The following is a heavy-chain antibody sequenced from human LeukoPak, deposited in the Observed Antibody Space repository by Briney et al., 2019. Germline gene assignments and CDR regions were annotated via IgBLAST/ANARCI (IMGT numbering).Heavy chain of an antibody. CDR1: LYTLTAYY. V-gene: IGHV1-2*02. Sequence: ASVKGSCRASLYTLTAYYMHWGRQAPVQGLEWRGGMNPNSGGTKYGQKFQGRVTMTRATSISTAYMELRRLRSDDTAMYYCARDKLGLGELSLYDQWGKGTLVTV. J-gene: IGHJ5*02. CDR3: ARDKLGLGELSLYDQ. D-gene: IGHD3-16*02. CDR2: MNPNSGGT.